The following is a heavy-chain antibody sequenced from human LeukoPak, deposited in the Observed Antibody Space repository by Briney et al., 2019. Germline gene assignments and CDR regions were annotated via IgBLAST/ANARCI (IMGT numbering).Heavy chain of an antibody. V-gene: IGHV4-59*01. CDR2: IYYSGST. CDR3: ANLLGGAFDI. D-gene: IGHD2-15*01. CDR1: GGPISSYY. Sequence: SETLSLTCTVSGGPISSYYWSWIRQPPGKGLEWIGYIYYSGSTNYNPSLKSRVTISVDTSKNQFSLKLSSVTAADTAVYYCANLLGGAFDIWGQGTMVTVSS. J-gene: IGHJ3*02.